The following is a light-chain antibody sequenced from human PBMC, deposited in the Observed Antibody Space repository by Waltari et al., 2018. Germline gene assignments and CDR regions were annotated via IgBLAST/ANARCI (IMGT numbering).Light chain of an antibody. CDR2: NDS. V-gene: IGLV3-21*04. J-gene: IGLJ6*01. CDR1: NLGSKT. CDR3: QLWDGGSEQNV. Sequence: SYVLTQAPSVAVVPGQTARLTCGGDNLGSKTVHWYQQKPGQAPVLVINNDSDRPSGIPERFSGSNSGRTATLTISRVEAGDEADYYCQLWDGGSEQNVFGSGTKVTVL.